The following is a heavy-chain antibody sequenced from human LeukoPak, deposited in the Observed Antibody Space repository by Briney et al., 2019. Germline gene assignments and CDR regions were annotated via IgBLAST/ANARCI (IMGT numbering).Heavy chain of an antibody. J-gene: IGHJ5*02. Sequence: SGGSLRLSCAASGFTFSDYYMSWIRQAPGKGLEWVSYISSSGSTIYYADSVKGRFTISRDNAKNSLYLQMNSLRAEDTAVYYCARRCSWCNWLDPWGQGTLVTVSS. D-gene: IGHD2-15*01. CDR2: ISSSGSTI. CDR1: GFTFSDYY. CDR3: ARRCSWCNWLDP. V-gene: IGHV3-11*01.